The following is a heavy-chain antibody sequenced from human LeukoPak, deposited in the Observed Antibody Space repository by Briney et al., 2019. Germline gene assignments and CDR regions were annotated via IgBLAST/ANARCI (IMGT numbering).Heavy chain of an antibody. CDR3: AREDYDILTGQKFDP. CDR1: GFTFSSYG. CDR2: IYSGGST. Sequence: GGSLRLSCAASGFTFSSYGMHWVRQAPGKGLEWVSVIYSGGSTYYADSVKGRFTISRDNSKNTLYLQMNSLRAEDTAVYYCAREDYDILTGQKFDPWGQGTLVTVSS. D-gene: IGHD3-9*01. J-gene: IGHJ5*02. V-gene: IGHV3-NL1*01.